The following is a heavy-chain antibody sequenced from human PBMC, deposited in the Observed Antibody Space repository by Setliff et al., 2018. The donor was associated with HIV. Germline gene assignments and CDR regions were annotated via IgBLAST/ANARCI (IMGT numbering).Heavy chain of an antibody. V-gene: IGHV3-23*01. CDR3: AKPTSGFYPRPYDL. CDR2: VSPDGDIT. CDR1: GFAFSTFD. J-gene: IGHJ4*02. D-gene: IGHD3-16*01. Sequence: GGSLRLSCVGTGFAFSTFDMNWVRQTPGKGLEWVAAVSPDGDITYYPDSLRGRFTVSRDNSKNMLFLQMNNLGAEDSAIYYCAKPTSGFYPRPYDLWGQGTLVTVSS.